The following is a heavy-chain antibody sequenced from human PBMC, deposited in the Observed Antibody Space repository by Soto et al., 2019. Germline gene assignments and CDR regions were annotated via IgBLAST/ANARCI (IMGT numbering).Heavy chain of an antibody. CDR2: IHHSGST. D-gene: IGHD3-10*01. CDR3: ARAIGWFGELLGGYYFDY. Sequence: SETLSLTCAVSGGSISSNNWWSWVRQPPGKGLEWIGEIHHSGSTNYNPSLKSRVTISVDKSKKQFSLNLSSVTTADTAVYYCARAIGWFGELLGGYYFDYWGQGTLVTVSS. J-gene: IGHJ4*02. V-gene: IGHV4-4*02. CDR1: GGSISSNNW.